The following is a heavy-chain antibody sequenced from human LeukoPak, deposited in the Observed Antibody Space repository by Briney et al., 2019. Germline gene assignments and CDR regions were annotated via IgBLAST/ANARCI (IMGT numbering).Heavy chain of an antibody. Sequence: PSETLSLTCTVSGGSISSYYWSWIRQPPGKGLEWIGYIYYSGSTNYNPSLKSRVTISVDTSKNQFSLKLSSVTAADTAVYYCARVGDYYDSSGYRADAFDIWGQGTMVTVSS. CDR3: ARVGDYYDSSGYRADAFDI. V-gene: IGHV4-59*01. J-gene: IGHJ3*02. CDR2: IYYSGST. D-gene: IGHD3-22*01. CDR1: GGSISSYY.